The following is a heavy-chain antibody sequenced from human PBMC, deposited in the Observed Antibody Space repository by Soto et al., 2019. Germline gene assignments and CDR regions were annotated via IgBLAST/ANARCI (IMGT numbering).Heavy chain of an antibody. D-gene: IGHD3-22*01. CDR2: IYPGNSDT. CDR3: TRHARVESSGYYSH. Sequence: PVGTLKISCKGSGYSFTNYWIGWVRQMPGKGLEWIGIIYPGNSDTRYNPSFQGQVTISADKSLTTAHLQWSRLKASDTAMSYCTRHARVESSGYYSHWGQGTPVTVSS. CDR1: GYSFTNYW. J-gene: IGHJ1*01. V-gene: IGHV5-51*01.